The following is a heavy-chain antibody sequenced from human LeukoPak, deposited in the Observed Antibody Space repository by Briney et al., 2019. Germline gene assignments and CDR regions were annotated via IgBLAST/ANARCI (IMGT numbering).Heavy chain of an antibody. D-gene: IGHD3-10*01. CDR2: ISSRSDVI. CDR1: GFTFNTYN. J-gene: IGHJ4*02. V-gene: IGHV3-48*01. Sequence: QAGGSLRLSCAASGFTFNTYNMDWVRQAPGKGLEWVSYISSRSDVIYYADSAKGRFTISRDNVKNSLYLQMNSLRAEDTAVYYCARDGSRSYDMDYWGQGTLVTVSS. CDR3: ARDGSRSYDMDY.